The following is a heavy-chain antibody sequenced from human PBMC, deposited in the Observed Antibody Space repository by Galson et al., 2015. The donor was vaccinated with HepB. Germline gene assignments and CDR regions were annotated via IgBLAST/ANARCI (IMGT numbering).Heavy chain of an antibody. V-gene: IGHV3-30-3*01. CDR3: ANPTVTV. Sequence: SLRLSCAASGFTFSSYAMHWVRQAPGKGLEWVAVISYDGSNKYYADSVKGRFTISRDNSKNTLYLQMNSLRAEDTAVYYCANPTVTVSGQGTMVTVSS. CDR1: GFTFSSYA. CDR2: ISYDGSNK. J-gene: IGHJ3*01. D-gene: IGHD4-17*01.